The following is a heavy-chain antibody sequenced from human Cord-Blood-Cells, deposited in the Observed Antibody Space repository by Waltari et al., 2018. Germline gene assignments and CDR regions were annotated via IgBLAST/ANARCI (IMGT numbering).Heavy chain of an antibody. V-gene: IGHV3-48*03. CDR2: ISSSGSTI. J-gene: IGHJ4*02. CDR3: ARDLGLYFDY. CDR1: GLPFSSYE. Sequence: EVQLVESGGGLVQPGGSLRLSCAASGLPFSSYEMNWVRQAPGKGLEWVSYISSSGSTIYYADSVKGRFTISRDNAKNSLYLQMNSLRAEDTAVYYCARDLGLYFDYWGQGTLVTVSS.